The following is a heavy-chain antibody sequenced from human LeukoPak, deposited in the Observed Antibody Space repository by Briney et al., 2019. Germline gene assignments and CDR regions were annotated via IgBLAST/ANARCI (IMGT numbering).Heavy chain of an antibody. Sequence: GTSLRLPCAASGVTFSSYGVHWVRQAPGKGLEWVTVIFYDGSNKYYADSVKGRFSISRDNSKNTLYLQMNSLRAEDTAVYYCARVYSNSPEYGMDVWGQGTTVTVS. CDR3: ARVYSNSPEYGMDV. CDR1: GVTFSSYG. J-gene: IGHJ6*02. D-gene: IGHD4-11*01. V-gene: IGHV3-33*01. CDR2: IFYDGSNK.